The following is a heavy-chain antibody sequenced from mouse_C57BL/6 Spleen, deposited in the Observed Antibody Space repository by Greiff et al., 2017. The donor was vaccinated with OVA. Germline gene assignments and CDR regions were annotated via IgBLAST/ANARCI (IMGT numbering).Heavy chain of an antibody. CDR1: GYTFTSYW. V-gene: IGHV1-64*01. Sequence: QVQLQQPGAELVKPGASVKLSCKASGYTFTSYWMHWVKQRPGQGLEWIGMIHPNSGSTNYNEKFKGKATLTADKSSSTAYMQLSSLTSEDSAVYFCARSGGTAWFAYWGQGTLVTVSA. J-gene: IGHJ3*01. D-gene: IGHD4-1*01. CDR2: IHPNSGST. CDR3: ARSGGTAWFAY.